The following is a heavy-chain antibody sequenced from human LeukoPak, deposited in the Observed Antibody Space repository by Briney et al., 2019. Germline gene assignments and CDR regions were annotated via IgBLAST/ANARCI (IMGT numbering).Heavy chain of an antibody. CDR3: ARVGSGSTSHPLDY. V-gene: IGHV4-59*12. D-gene: IGHD1-26*01. CDR1: GGSISSYY. Sequence: SETLSLTCTASGGSISSYYWSWIRQPPGKGLEWIGSIYYSGSTYYNPSLKSRVTISVDTSKNQFSLKLSSVTAADTAVYYCARVGSGSTSHPLDYWGQGTLVTVSS. J-gene: IGHJ4*02. CDR2: IYYSGST.